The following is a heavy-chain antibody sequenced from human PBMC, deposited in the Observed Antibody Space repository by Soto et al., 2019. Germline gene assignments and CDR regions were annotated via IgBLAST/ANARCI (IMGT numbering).Heavy chain of an antibody. CDR1: GYTFSDYY. V-gene: IGHV3-11*01. CDR2: ISSSGSTI. Sequence: QVQLVESGGGLVKPGGTLRLSCAASGYTFSDYYMSWIRQAPGKGLEWVSYISSSGSTIYYADSVKGRFTISRDNAKNSLYLQMNSRRAEDTAVYYCARVERGITIFGVVIPPFDYWGQGTLVTVSS. D-gene: IGHD3-3*01. J-gene: IGHJ4*02. CDR3: ARVERGITIFGVVIPPFDY.